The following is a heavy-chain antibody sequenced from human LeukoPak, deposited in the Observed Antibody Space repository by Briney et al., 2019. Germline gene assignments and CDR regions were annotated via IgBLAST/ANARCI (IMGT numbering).Heavy chain of an antibody. V-gene: IGHV6-1*01. J-gene: IGHJ3*02. CDR1: GDSVSSNSAG. CDR2: TYYRSKWYN. CDR3: ARGQKFAFDI. Sequence: SQTLSLTCAISGDSVSSNSAGWHWIRQSPSRGLEWLGRTYYRSKWYNDYAVSVKSRISVNPDTSKNQFSLHLNSVTPEDTAAYYCARGQKFAFDIWGQGTMVTVSS.